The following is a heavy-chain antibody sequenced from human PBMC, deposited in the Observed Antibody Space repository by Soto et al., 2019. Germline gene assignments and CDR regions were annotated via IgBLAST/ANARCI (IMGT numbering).Heavy chain of an antibody. J-gene: IGHJ6*02. D-gene: IGHD3-10*01. Sequence: VGALRLSGSASGFTFSSYAMSWVRQAPGKWLEWVSAISGSGGSTYYADSVKGRFTISRDNSKNTLYLQMNSLRAEDTAVYYCAKAKGSGSYSMVGYYGMDVWGQGTTVTVSS. CDR1: GFTFSSYA. V-gene: IGHV3-23*01. CDR2: ISGSGGST. CDR3: AKAKGSGSYSMVGYYGMDV.